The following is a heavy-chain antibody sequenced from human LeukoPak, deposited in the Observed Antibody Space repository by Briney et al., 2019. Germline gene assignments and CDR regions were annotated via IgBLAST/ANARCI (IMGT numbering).Heavy chain of an antibody. V-gene: IGHV4-39*01. CDR1: GGSISGSSYY. D-gene: IGHD3-22*01. Sequence: SETLSLTCTVSGGSISGSSYYWGWIRQPPGKGLEWIGSIYYSGSTYYNPSLKSRVTISVDTSKNQFSLKLSSVTAADTAVYYCARLNYYDSSGYYDEAFDIWGQGTMVTVSS. CDR2: IYYSGST. J-gene: IGHJ3*02. CDR3: ARLNYYDSSGYYDEAFDI.